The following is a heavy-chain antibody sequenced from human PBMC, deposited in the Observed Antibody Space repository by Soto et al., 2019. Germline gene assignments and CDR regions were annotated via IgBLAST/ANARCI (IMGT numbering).Heavy chain of an antibody. CDR1: GFTFSSYG. D-gene: IGHD5-18*01. CDR2: IWYDGSNK. J-gene: IGHJ4*02. CDR3: ATYWRGYTYGDFDS. V-gene: IGHV3-33*01. Sequence: PEGSLRLSCAASGFTFSSYGMHWVRQAPGKGLEWVAVIWYDGSNKYYADSVKGRFTISRDNSKNTLYLQMNSLRAEDTAVYYCATYWRGYTYGDFDSCGQGDLLTVSA.